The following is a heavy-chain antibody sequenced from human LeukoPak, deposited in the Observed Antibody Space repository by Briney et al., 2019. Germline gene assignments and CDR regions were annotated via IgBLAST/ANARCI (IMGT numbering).Heavy chain of an antibody. Sequence: SQTLSLTCDISGDTVSSNSAAWNWIRQSPSRGLEWLGRTYYRSKWYYEYAVSVKSRITISPDTSKNQFSLQLNSVTADDTAVYLCARGFALDFWGQGAMVTGS. CDR2: TYYRSKWYY. V-gene: IGHV6-1*01. J-gene: IGHJ3*01. CDR1: GDTVSSNSAA. CDR3: ARGFALDF.